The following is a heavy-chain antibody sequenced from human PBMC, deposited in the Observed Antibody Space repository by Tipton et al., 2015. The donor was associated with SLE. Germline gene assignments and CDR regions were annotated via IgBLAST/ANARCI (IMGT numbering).Heavy chain of an antibody. J-gene: IGHJ4*02. V-gene: IGHV4-59*01. Sequence: TLSLTCSVSGGSISSYYWNWIRQPPGKGLEWIGQIHDSGSTNYNPSLKSRVTISVDTSKNQFSLKLTSVTAADTAVYYCASLGYSYGLGFDYWGQGTLVTVSS. CDR2: IHDSGST. CDR1: GGSISSYY. CDR3: ASLGYSYGLGFDY. D-gene: IGHD5-18*01.